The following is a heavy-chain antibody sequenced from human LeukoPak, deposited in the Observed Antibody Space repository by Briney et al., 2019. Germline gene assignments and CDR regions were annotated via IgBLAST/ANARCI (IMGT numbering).Heavy chain of an antibody. V-gene: IGHV3-48*04. J-gene: IGHJ4*02. Sequence: PGGSLRLSCAASGFTFSSYSMNWVRQAPGKGLEWVSYISSSSTIYYADSVKGRFTISRDNAKNSLYLQMNSLRAEDTAVYYCATGPTVFDYWGQGTLVTVSS. CDR3: ATGPTVFDY. CDR1: GFTFSSYS. CDR2: ISSSSTI.